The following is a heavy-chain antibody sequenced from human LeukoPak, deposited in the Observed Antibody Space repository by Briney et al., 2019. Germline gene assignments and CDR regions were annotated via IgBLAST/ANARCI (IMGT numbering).Heavy chain of an antibody. Sequence: ASVKVSCKASGYTFTSYGISWVRQAPGQGLEWMGWISAYNGNTNYAQKLQGRVTMTTDTSTSTAYMELRSLRSDDTAVYYCARSKAKPMVRGASDYWGQGTLVTVSS. D-gene: IGHD3-10*01. J-gene: IGHJ4*02. CDR3: ARSKAKPMVRGASDY. V-gene: IGHV1-18*01. CDR2: ISAYNGNT. CDR1: GYTFTSYG.